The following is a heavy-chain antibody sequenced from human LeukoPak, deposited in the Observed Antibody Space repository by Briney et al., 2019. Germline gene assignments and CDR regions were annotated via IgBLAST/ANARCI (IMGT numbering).Heavy chain of an antibody. D-gene: IGHD3-3*01. V-gene: IGHV4-31*03. CDR3: ARENPFGVVNALFFDY. Sequence: PSETLSLTCTVSGGSISSGGYYWTWIRQHPGKGLEWIGYIYYSGSTYYNPSLKSRVTISVDTSKNQFSLKLSSVTAADTAVYYCARENPFGVVNALFFDYWGQGTLVTVSS. CDR1: GGSISSGGYY. CDR2: IYYSGST. J-gene: IGHJ4*02.